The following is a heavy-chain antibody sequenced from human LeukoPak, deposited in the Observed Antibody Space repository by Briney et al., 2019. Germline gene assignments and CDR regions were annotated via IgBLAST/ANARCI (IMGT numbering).Heavy chain of an antibody. CDR1: GYTFTGYY. Sequence: ASVKVSCKASGYTFTGYYMHWVRQAPGQGLEWMGWINPNSGGTNYAQKFQGRVTMTRDTPISTAYMELSRLRSDDTAVYYCARDVSTIVATIFDYWGQGTLVTVSS. J-gene: IGHJ4*02. D-gene: IGHD5-12*01. CDR2: INPNSGGT. CDR3: ARDVSTIVATIFDY. V-gene: IGHV1-2*02.